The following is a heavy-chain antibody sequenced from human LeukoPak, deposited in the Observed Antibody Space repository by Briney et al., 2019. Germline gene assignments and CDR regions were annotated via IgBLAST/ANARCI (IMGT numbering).Heavy chain of an antibody. V-gene: IGHV3-53*01. CDR2: IYSGGST. J-gene: IGHJ4*02. D-gene: IGHD2-8*01. Sequence: GGSLRLSCAASGFTVSSNYMSWVRQAPGKGLEWVSVIYSGGSTYYADSVRGRFTISRDNSKNTLYLQMNSLRAEDTAVYYCARPHCTNGVWAVDYWGQGTLVTVSS. CDR3: ARPHCTNGVWAVDY. CDR1: GFTVSSNY.